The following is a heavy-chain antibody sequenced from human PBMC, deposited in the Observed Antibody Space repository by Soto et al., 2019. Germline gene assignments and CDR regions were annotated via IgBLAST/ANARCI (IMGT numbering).Heavy chain of an antibody. J-gene: IGHJ4*02. CDR2: INAGDGHT. CDR1: GYVFTKCA. Sequence: QVQLVQSGAEVKNPGASVKVSCKTSGYVFTKCAIHWVRQAPGQRPEWLGWINAGDGHTKYSQKFQGRLTITRDTSASTAYMELNSLRSEDTGFYYCATYNGSGTYYNPPHFYYWGQVALVSVSS. D-gene: IGHD3-10*01. V-gene: IGHV1-3*01. CDR3: ATYNGSGTYYNPPHFYY.